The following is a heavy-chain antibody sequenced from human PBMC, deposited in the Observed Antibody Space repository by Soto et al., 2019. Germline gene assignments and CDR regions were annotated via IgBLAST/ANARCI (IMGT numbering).Heavy chain of an antibody. CDR1: GGSISSYY. J-gene: IGHJ6*02. V-gene: IGHV4-59*01. Sequence: QVQLQESGPGLVKPSETLSLTCTVSGGSISSYYWSWIRQPPGKGLEWIGYIYYSGSTNYNPSLKSRVTISVDTSKNQFSLKLSSVTAADTAVYYCARDSRSSWYYYGMDVWDQGTTVTVSS. CDR3: ARDSRSSWYYYGMDV. CDR2: IYYSGST. D-gene: IGHD6-13*01.